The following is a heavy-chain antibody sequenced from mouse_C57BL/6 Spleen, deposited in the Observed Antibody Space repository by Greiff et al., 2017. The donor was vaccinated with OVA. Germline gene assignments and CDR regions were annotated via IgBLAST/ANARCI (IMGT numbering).Heavy chain of an antibody. CDR3: ARRCYGSCSSWFAY. Sequence: QVQLQQPGAELVRPGSSVKLSCKASGYPFTSSWMDWVKQRPGQGLEWIGNIYPSDSGTHYNQKFKDKATLTVDKPSSTAYMQLSSLTSDDSAVDYCARRCYGSCSSWFAYWGQGTLVTVSA. D-gene: IGHD1-1*01. V-gene: IGHV1-61*01. CDR1: GYPFTSSW. J-gene: IGHJ3*01. CDR2: IYPSDSGT.